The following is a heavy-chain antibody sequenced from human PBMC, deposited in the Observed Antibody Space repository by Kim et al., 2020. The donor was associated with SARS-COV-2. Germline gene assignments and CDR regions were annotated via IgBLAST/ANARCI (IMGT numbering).Heavy chain of an antibody. CDR1: GDNFNIYV. D-gene: IGHD1-1*01. J-gene: IGHJ4*02. V-gene: IGHV1-69*13. Sequence: SVKVSCKASGDNFNIYVIAWVRQAPGHGLEWMGDIIPVFGTVNYAPKLQGRVTITADESTDTAYMELSSLKSDDTAVYYCAREWQLALDHWGQGSLVTV. CDR3: AREWQLALDH. CDR2: IIPVFGTV.